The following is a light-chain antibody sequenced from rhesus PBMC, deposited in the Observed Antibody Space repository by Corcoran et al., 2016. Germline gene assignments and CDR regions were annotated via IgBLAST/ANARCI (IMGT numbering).Light chain of an antibody. V-gene: IGKV1S14*01. CDR2: YAY. Sequence: DIQMTQSPSSLSAFVGDTVTITCRASQGIVNYLAWYQQKPGKAPEPLISYAYNLESGVPSRFSGSGSCTHFTLTISSLQPEDFAIYYCQQHNTYPWTFGQGTKLEIK. CDR3: QQHNTYPWT. J-gene: IGKJ1*01. CDR1: QGIVNY.